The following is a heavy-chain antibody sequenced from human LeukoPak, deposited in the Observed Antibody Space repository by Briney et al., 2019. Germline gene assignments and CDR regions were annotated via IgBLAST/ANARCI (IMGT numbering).Heavy chain of an antibody. D-gene: IGHD1-26*01. CDR1: GYSFTSYW. J-gene: IGHJ4*02. CDR2: IYPGDSDT. Sequence: GESLMISCKGSGYSFTSYWIGWVRQMPGKGLEWMGIIYPGDSDTRYSPSFQGQVTISADKSISTAYLQWSSLKASDTAMYYCARLPYSGSYLAPFDCWGQGTLVTVSS. V-gene: IGHV5-51*01. CDR3: ARLPYSGSYLAPFDC.